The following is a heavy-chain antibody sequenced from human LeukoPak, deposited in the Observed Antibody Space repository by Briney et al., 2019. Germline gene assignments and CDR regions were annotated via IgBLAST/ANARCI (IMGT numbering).Heavy chain of an antibody. CDR3: ARDVLR. CDR1: GDSITSDVYY. Sequence: SRTLSLTCTVSGDSITSDVYYWSWIRQRPGKGLEWIGYIYKTGSTYYNQTLKSRLTMSVDTPRNQFSLKVNSVTAADTAVYYCARDVLRWGQGTLVTVSS. V-gene: IGHV4-31*03. J-gene: IGHJ4*02. CDR2: IYKTGST.